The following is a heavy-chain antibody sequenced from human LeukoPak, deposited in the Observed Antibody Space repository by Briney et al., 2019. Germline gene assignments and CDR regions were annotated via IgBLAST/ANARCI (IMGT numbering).Heavy chain of an antibody. CDR2: INPNSGGT. J-gene: IGHJ3*02. Sequence: GASVKVSCKASGYTFTCYYMHWVRQAPGQGLEGMGWINPNSGGTNYAQKFQGRVTMTRDTSISTAYMELSRLRSDDTAVYYCARHSRSNGDAFDIWGQGTMVIVSS. D-gene: IGHD4-17*01. V-gene: IGHV1-2*02. CDR3: ARHSRSNGDAFDI. CDR1: GYTFTCYY.